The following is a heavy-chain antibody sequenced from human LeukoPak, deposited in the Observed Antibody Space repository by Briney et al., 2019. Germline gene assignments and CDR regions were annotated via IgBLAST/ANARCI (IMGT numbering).Heavy chain of an antibody. CDR1: QFTFSSYA. D-gene: IGHD2-15*01. CDR3: ARESCSGGSCYFDS. J-gene: IGHJ4*02. CDR2: ISSSYRTI. Sequence: PGGSLRLSCAASQFTFSSYAMSWVRQAPGKGLEWVSYISSSYRTIYYADSVKGRFTISRDNAKNSLYLQMNSLRAEDTAVYYCARESCSGGSCYFDSWGQGTLVTVSS. V-gene: IGHV3-48*01.